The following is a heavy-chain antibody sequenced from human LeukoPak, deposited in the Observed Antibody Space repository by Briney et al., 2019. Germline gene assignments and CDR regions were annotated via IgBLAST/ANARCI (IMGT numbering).Heavy chain of an antibody. CDR1: GLTFNSYP. V-gene: IGHV3-23*01. CDR3: ARGGGAYTPFDC. CDR2: ILSGGDT. D-gene: IGHD3-16*01. J-gene: IGHJ4*02. Sequence: GGSLRLSCAPSGLTFNSYPMTWVRQAPGKGLEWVSTILSGGDTYYADSVKGRFTISRDNSRDTLYLQMNSLRAEDTAVYYCARGGGAYTPFDCWGLGTLVTVSS.